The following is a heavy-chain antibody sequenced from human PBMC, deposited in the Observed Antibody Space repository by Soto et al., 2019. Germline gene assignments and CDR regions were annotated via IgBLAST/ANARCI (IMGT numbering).Heavy chain of an antibody. CDR1: GGTFSSYA. Sequence: GASVKVSCKASGGTFSSYAISWVRQAPGQGLEWMGGIIPILGTANYAQKFQGRVTITADESTSTAYMELSSLRSEDTAVYYCARQTSGGDFWRRNPYYYYGMDVWGQGTTVTVSS. D-gene: IGHD3-3*01. CDR2: IIPILGTA. V-gene: IGHV1-69*13. CDR3: ARQTSGGDFWRRNPYYYYGMDV. J-gene: IGHJ6*02.